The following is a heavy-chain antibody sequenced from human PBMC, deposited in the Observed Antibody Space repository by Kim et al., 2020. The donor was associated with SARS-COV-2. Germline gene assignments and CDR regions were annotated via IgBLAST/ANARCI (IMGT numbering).Heavy chain of an antibody. CDR2: ISYDGSNK. V-gene: IGHV3-30*04. D-gene: IGHD3-10*01. CDR3: ASLTYYYGSGSYSMAYYG. J-gene: IGHJ6*01. CDR1: GFTFSSYA. Sequence: GGSLRLSCAASGFTFSSYAMHWVRQAPGKGLEWVAVISYDGSNKYYADSVKGRFTISRDNSKNTLYLQMNSLRAEDTAVYYCASLTYYYGSGSYSMAYYG.